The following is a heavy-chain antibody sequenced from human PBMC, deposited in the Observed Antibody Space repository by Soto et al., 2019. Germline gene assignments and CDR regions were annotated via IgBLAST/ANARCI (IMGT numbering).Heavy chain of an antibody. CDR1: GGAFSSYA. D-gene: IGHD4-17*01. J-gene: IGHJ6*02. Sequence: SLKVSCKASGGAFSSYAISWVRQAPGQGLEWMGGIIPIFGTANYAQKFQGRVTITADESTSTAYMELSSLRSEDTAVYYCARGRSKTTVTTSPKTYCYYGMDVWGQGTTVTVSS. CDR2: IIPIFGTA. V-gene: IGHV1-69*01. CDR3: ARGRSKTTVTTSPKTYCYYGMDV.